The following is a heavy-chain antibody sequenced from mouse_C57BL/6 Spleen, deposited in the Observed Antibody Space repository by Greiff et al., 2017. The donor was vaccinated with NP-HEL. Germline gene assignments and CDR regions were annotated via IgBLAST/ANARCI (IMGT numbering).Heavy chain of an antibody. V-gene: IGHV5-4*01. J-gene: IGHJ2*01. Sequence: EVMLVESGGGLVKPGGSLKLSCAASGFTFSSYAMSWVRQTPAKRLEWVATISDGGSYTYYPDNVKGRFTISRDNAKNNLYLQMSHLKSEDTAMYYCARDYSKLDDWGQGTTLTVSS. D-gene: IGHD2-5*01. CDR3: ARDYSKLDD. CDR1: GFTFSSYA. CDR2: ISDGGSYT.